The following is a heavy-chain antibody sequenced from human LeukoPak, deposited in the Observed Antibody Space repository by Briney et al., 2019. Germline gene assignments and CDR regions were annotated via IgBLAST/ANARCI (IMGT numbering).Heavy chain of an antibody. J-gene: IGHJ6*02. D-gene: IGHD6-13*01. Sequence: GGSLRLSCAASGFTFDDYAMHWVRQAPGKGLEWVSGISWNSGSIGYADSVKGRFTISRDNAKNSLYLQMNSLRAEDTALYYCAKDTVNWGLEAAAGEYYYYYYGMDAWGQGTTVTVSS. CDR3: AKDTVNWGLEAAAGEYYYYYYGMDA. V-gene: IGHV3-9*01. CDR2: ISWNSGSI. CDR1: GFTFDDYA.